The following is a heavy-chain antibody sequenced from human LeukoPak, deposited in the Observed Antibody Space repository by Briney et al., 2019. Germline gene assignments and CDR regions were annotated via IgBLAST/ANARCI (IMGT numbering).Heavy chain of an antibody. J-gene: IGHJ6*03. V-gene: IGHV1-69*05. Sequence: ASVKVSCKASGDIFNSYSISWVRQAPGQGLEWMGGIIPMFGSANYAQTFQDRVTITTDQSMSTAYMELSSLSSEDTAVYYCARVGRSRGSLPNSYYYMDVWGTGTTVTVSS. CDR2: IIPMFGSA. CDR3: ARVGRSRGSLPNSYYYMDV. D-gene: IGHD1-26*01. CDR1: GDIFNSYS.